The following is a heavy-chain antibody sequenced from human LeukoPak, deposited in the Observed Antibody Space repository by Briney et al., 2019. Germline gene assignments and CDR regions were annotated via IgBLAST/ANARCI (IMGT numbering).Heavy chain of an antibody. V-gene: IGHV1-2*02. CDR2: INPNSGDT. CDR3: ARPYYHTGGYSSYYFDY. Sequence: AASVKVSCKASGYTFTGYYIHWVRQAPGQGLEWMGWINPNSGDTNYAQKFQGRVTMTRDTSINTAYIELSRLRSDDTAVYYCARPYYHTGGYSSYYFDYWGRGTLVTVSS. D-gene: IGHD3-22*01. CDR1: GYTFTGYY. J-gene: IGHJ4*02.